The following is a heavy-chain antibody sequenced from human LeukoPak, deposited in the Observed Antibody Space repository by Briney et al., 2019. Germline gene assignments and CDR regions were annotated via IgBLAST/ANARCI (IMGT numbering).Heavy chain of an antibody. V-gene: IGHV1-46*01. J-gene: IGHJ4*02. CDR3: AISSSLTGYFDY. CDR2: INPSGGST. CDR1: GYTFTSYY. Sequence: ASVKVSCKASGYTFTSYYMHWVRQAPGQGLEWMGIINPSGGSTSYAQKFQGRVTMTRDTSTSTVYMELSSLRSEDTAVYHCAISSSLTGYFDYWGQGTLVTVSS. D-gene: IGHD6-13*01.